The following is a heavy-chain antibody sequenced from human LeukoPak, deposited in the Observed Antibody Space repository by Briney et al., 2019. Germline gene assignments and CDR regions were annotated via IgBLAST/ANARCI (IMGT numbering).Heavy chain of an antibody. CDR2: IKSKTDGATP. D-gene: IGHD3-22*01. V-gene: IGHV3-15*01. Sequence: PGGSMRLSCAASEFTFINAWMSWDRRAPGTGLGWVGRIKSKTDGATPDFATPVKGRFTISRDDSKSILYLQLNSAKTEDTAGYYCAKDPNYYDTNAFDTWGQGTMVTVSS. J-gene: IGHJ3*02. CDR3: AKDPNYYDTNAFDT. CDR1: EFTFINAW.